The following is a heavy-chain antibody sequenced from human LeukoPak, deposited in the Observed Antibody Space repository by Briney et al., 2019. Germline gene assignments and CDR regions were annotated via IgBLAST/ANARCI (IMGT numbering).Heavy chain of an antibody. CDR1: GYTFTGYY. V-gene: IGHV1-2*02. CDR2: INSKSGGT. Sequence: GASVKVSCKASGYTFTGYYMHWVRQAPGQGLEWMGWINSKSGGTNYAQKFQGRVTMTRDTSISTAYMELSRLRSDDTAVYYCARTDVAYCGGDCYQTGYWGQGTLVTVSS. CDR3: ARTDVAYCGGDCYQTGY. D-gene: IGHD2-21*01. J-gene: IGHJ4*02.